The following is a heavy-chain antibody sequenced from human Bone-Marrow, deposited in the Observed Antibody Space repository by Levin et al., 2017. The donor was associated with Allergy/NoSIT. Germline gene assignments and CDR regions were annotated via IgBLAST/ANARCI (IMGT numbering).Heavy chain of an antibody. D-gene: IGHD4-11*01. V-gene: IGHV1-18*01. CDR1: GYAFTGNG. J-gene: IGHJ3*01. CDR2: ISAYTGKT. Sequence: GESLKISCKASGYAFTGNGISWMRQAPGQGLEWMGWISAYTGKTDYAQRFQGRLSMTRDRSTTTVHMELGSLRSADTAVYYCARDQRNEGYSNGFDAFDVWGQGTMVTVSS. CDR3: ARDQRNEGYSNGFDAFDV.